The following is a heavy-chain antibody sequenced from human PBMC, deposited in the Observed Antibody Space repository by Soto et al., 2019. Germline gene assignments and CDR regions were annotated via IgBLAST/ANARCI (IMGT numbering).Heavy chain of an antibody. D-gene: IGHD1-26*01. Sequence: TGGSLRLSCAASGFTFSSYAMHWVRQAPGKGLEWVAVISYDGSNKYYADSVKGRFTISRDNSKNTLYLQMNSLRAEDTAVYYCARSISGSYYMFDYWGQGTLVTVSS. CDR1: GFTFSSYA. J-gene: IGHJ4*02. CDR2: ISYDGSNK. V-gene: IGHV3-30-3*01. CDR3: ARSISGSYYMFDY.